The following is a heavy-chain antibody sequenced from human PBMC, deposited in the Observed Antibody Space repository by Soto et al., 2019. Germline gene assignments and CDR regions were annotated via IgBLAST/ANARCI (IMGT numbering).Heavy chain of an antibody. D-gene: IGHD3-22*01. J-gene: IGHJ4*02. CDR1: GFTVSSNS. CDR3: ARDRGDRSGYLFDY. Sequence: EVRLVESGGGLVQPGGSLRLSCTASGFTVSSNSMSWVRQAPGKGLEWVSVIYSDDNTYYADSVKGRFTIFRDISKNTVYLHMNRLRVEDTAVYFCARDRGDRSGYLFDYWGQGNLVTVSS. V-gene: IGHV3-66*01. CDR2: IYSDDNT.